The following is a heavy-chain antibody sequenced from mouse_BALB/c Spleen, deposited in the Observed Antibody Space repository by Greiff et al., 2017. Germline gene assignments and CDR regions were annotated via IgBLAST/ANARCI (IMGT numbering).Heavy chain of an antibody. Sequence: VQLKESGGGLVKPGGSLKLSCAASGFTFSDYYMYWVRQTPEKRLEWVATISDGGSYTYYPDSVKGRFTTSRDNATNNLYLQMSSLKSEDTAMYYCARDRETARATSYAMDYWGQGTSVTVAS. CDR3: ARDRETARATSYAMDY. J-gene: IGHJ4*01. CDR2: ISDGGSYT. V-gene: IGHV5-4*02. D-gene: IGHD3-2*01. CDR1: GFTFSDYY.